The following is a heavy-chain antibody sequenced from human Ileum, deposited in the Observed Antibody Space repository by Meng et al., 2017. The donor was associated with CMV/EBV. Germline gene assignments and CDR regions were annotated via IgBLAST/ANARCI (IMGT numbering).Heavy chain of an antibody. CDR2: INSDGSST. CDR1: GFTFSSYW. J-gene: IGHJ3*02. D-gene: IGHD3-3*01. CDR3: ARNYYDFWSGYHIDAFVI. Sequence: GESLKISCAASGFTFSSYWMHWVRQAPGKGLVWVSRINSDGSSTSYADSVKGRFTISRDNAKNTLYLQMNSLRAEDTAVYYCARNYYDFWSGYHIDAFVIWGQGKKV. V-gene: IGHV3-74*01.